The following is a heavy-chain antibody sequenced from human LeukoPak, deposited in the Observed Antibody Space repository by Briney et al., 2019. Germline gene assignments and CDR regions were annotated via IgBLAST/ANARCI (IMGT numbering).Heavy chain of an antibody. CDR1: GFTFSSYG. CDR2: ISGSGGST. J-gene: IGHJ4*02. V-gene: IGHV3-23*01. CDR3: AKDMLVTTLDY. Sequence: GGTLRLSCAASGFTFSSYGMSWVRQAPGKGLEWVSAISGSGGSTYYADSVKGRFTISRDNSKNTLYLQMNSLRAEDTAVYYCAKDMLVTTLDYWGQGTLVTVSS. D-gene: IGHD4-17*01.